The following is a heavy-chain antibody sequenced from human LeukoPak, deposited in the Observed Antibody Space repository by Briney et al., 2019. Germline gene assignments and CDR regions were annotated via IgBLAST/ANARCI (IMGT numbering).Heavy chain of an antibody. CDR2: ISAYNGNT. J-gene: IGHJ4*02. Sequence: ASVKVSCKASGYTFTSYGISWVRQAPGQGLEWMGWISAYNGNTNYAQKLQGRVTMTTDTSTSTAYMELRSLRSDDTAVYYCARYAYYGSGNFGSSYWGQGTLVTVSS. CDR3: ARYAYYGSGNFGSSY. CDR1: GYTFTSYG. D-gene: IGHD3-10*01. V-gene: IGHV1-18*01.